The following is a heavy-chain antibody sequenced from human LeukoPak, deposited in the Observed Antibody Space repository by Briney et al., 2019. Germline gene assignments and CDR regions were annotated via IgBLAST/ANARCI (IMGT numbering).Heavy chain of an antibody. D-gene: IGHD3-10*01. CDR3: ARGITMVRGVTYYYYYYGMDV. V-gene: IGHV1-2*02. J-gene: IGHJ6*02. CDR2: INPNSGGT. Sequence: ASVKVSCKASGYPFTAYYMHWVRQAPGQGLEWMGWINPNSGGTNYAQKFQGRVTMTRDTSISTAYMELSRLRSDDTAVYYCARGITMVRGVTYYYYYYGMDVWGQGTTVTVSS. CDR1: GYPFTAYY.